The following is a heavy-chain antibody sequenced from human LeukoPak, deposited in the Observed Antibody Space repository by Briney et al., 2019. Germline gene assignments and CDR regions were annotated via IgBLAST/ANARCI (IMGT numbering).Heavy chain of an antibody. J-gene: IGHJ4*02. CDR2: INPSGGST. CDR1: GYTFTSYS. Sequence: GASVKVSFKASGYTFTSYSMYWVRQAPGQGLEWMGIINPSGGSTSYAQKFQGRVTMTRDTSTSTVYMELTSLRSEDTAVYYCARAYYYESRGYYEASDYWGQGTLVTVSS. D-gene: IGHD3-22*01. CDR3: ARAYYYESRGYYEASDY. V-gene: IGHV1-46*01.